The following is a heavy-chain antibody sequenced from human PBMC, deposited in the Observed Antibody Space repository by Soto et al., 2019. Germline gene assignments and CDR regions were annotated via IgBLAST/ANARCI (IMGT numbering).Heavy chain of an antibody. D-gene: IGHD3-3*01. Sequence: QVQLQESGPGLVKPSQTLSLTCTVSGGSISSGGYYWSWIRQHPGKGLEWIGYIYYSGGTYYNPSLKSRVTISVDTSKNQFSLKLSSVTVADTAVYYCARDTYYDFWSGYEDWGQGTLVTVSS. J-gene: IGHJ4*02. V-gene: IGHV4-31*03. CDR1: GGSISSGGYY. CDR3: ARDTYYDFWSGYED. CDR2: IYYSGGT.